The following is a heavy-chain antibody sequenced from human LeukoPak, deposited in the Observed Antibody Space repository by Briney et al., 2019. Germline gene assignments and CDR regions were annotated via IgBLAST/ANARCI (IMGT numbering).Heavy chain of an antibody. V-gene: IGHV4-39*07. J-gene: IGHJ4*02. Sequence: SETLSLTCAVSVGSIRSSSFYWGWFRQPPGKWLECIGSLSNSGSTSYNASLKSRVTISEDTSKSQFSLQLTSVTAADTALYYCARRNSNSGWYRDDYWGQGTLVTVSS. CDR2: LSNSGST. CDR3: ARRNSNSGWYRDDY. CDR1: VGSIRSSSFY. D-gene: IGHD6-19*01.